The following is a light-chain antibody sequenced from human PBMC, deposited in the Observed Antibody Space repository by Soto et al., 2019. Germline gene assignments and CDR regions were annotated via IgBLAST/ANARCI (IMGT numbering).Light chain of an antibody. CDR3: QQSYSTPIT. CDR1: QSSSSY. V-gene: IGKV1-39*01. CDR2: AAS. Sequence: DIQMTQSPSSLSASVGDRVTITCRASQSSSSYLNWYQQKPGKAPKLLIYAASSLQSGVPSRFSGSGSGTDFTLTISSLPPEDFATYYCQQSYSTPITFGQGTRLEIK. J-gene: IGKJ5*01.